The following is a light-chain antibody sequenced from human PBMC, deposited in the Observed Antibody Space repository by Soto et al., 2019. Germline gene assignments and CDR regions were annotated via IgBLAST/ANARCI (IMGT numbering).Light chain of an antibody. CDR3: QQSYSTPYT. CDR2: AAT. Sequence: DIQLTQSPSSLSASVGDRGTITCRASQTIDTYVNWYQHKPGTPPKVLIYAATYLKNGVPSRFSGSGSGTDFTLTISSLQPEDFATYYCQQSYSTPYTFGQGTKVAIK. CDR1: QTIDTY. J-gene: IGKJ2*01. V-gene: IGKV1-39*01.